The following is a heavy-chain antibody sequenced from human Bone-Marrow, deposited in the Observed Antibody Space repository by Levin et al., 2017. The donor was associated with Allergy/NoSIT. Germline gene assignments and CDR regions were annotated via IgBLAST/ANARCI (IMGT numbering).Heavy chain of an antibody. Sequence: SQTLSLTCAVSGGSISSSNWWSWVRQPPGKGLEWIGEIYHSGSTNYNPSLKSRVTISVDKSKNQFSLKLSSVTAADTAVYYCARDRYCSSTSCPFNWFDPWGQGTLVTVSS. CDR2: IYHSGST. J-gene: IGHJ5*02. CDR1: GGSISSSNW. CDR3: ARDRYCSSTSCPFNWFDP. V-gene: IGHV4-4*02. D-gene: IGHD2-2*01.